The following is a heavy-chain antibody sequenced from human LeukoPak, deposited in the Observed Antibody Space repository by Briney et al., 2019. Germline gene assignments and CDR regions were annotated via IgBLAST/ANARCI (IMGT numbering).Heavy chain of an antibody. CDR1: GFTFSSYA. Sequence: PGGSLRLSCAASGFTFSSYAMHWVRQAPGKGLEYVSAISSNGGSTYYANSVKGRFTISRDNSKNTLYLQMGSLRAEDMAVYYCARVSAPSIFRPYYYGSGSNYYYYYYMDVWGKGTTVTVSS. V-gene: IGHV3-64*01. CDR3: ARVSAPSIFRPYYYGSGSNYYYYYYMDV. D-gene: IGHD3-10*01. J-gene: IGHJ6*03. CDR2: ISSNGGST.